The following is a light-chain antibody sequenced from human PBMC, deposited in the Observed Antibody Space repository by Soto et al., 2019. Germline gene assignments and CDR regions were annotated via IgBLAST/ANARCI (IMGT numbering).Light chain of an antibody. V-gene: IGKV1-39*01. CDR3: QQRYRTSLSS. CDR2: GAS. CDR1: QGIDNF. Sequence: DIQLTQSPSFLSASVGDRVTITCRASQGIDNFLNWYQQKPGKAPTLLIYGASSLQSGVPSRFSGSGSGTDFTLTITSLQPEDSATYHCQQRYRTSLSSFGQGTKVDIK. J-gene: IGKJ2*01.